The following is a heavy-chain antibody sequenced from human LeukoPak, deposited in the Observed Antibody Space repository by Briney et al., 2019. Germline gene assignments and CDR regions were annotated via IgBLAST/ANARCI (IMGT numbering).Heavy chain of an antibody. CDR1: GYTLTELS. CDR2: FDPEDGET. J-gene: IGHJ3*02. V-gene: IGHV1-24*01. Sequence: ASVKVSCKVSGYTLTELSMHWVRQAPGKGLEWMGGFDPEDGETIYAQKFQGRVTMTEYTSTDTAYMELSSLRSEDTAVYYCATFLISSGYYSFINSDAFDIWGQGTMVTVSS. D-gene: IGHD3-22*01. CDR3: ATFLISSGYYSFINSDAFDI.